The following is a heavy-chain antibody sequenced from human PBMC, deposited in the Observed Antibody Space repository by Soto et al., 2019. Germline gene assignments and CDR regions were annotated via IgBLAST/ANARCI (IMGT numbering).Heavy chain of an antibody. V-gene: IGHV4-31*03. Sequence: SETLSLTCTVSGGSISSGGYYWSWIRQHPGKGLEWIGYIYYSGNTYYNPSLESRVTISVDTSKNQSSLTLSSVTAADTAVYHCARDPIHEIVPPASRYYYHGMDVWGQGTTVTVSS. J-gene: IGHJ6*02. CDR1: GGSISSGGYY. CDR3: ARDPIHEIVPPASRYYYHGMDV. CDR2: IYYSGNT. D-gene: IGHD2-2*01.